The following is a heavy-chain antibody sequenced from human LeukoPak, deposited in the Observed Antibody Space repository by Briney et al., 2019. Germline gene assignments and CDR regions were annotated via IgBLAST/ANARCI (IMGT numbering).Heavy chain of an antibody. V-gene: IGHV3-23*01. D-gene: IGHD4-23*01. Sequence: GGSLRLSCAASGFTFSSYAMGWVRQTPGKGLEWVSAISGSGGSTYYADSVKGRFTISRDNSKNTLYLQMNSLRAEGTAVYYCAKDNSFSRYGGKNPFDYWGQGTLVTVSS. CDR3: AKDNSFSRYGGKNPFDY. CDR1: GFTFSSYA. CDR2: ISGSGGST. J-gene: IGHJ4*02.